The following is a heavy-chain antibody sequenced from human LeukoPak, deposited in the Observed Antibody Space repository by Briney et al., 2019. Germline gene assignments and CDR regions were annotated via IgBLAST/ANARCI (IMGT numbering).Heavy chain of an antibody. Sequence: SETLSLTCAVYGGSFSGYYWSWIRQPPGKGLEWIGEINHSGSTNYNPSLKSRVTISVDTSKNQFSLKPSSVTAADTAVYYCAKRYCSSTTCYDDRGAFDYWGQGTLVTVSS. V-gene: IGHV4-34*01. D-gene: IGHD2-2*01. J-gene: IGHJ4*02. CDR3: AKRYCSSTTCYDDRGAFDY. CDR2: INHSGST. CDR1: GGSFSGYY.